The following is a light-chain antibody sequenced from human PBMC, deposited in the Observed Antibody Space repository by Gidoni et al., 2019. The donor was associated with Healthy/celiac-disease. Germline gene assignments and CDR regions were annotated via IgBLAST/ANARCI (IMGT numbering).Light chain of an antibody. CDR1: QSVSSSY. CDR2: GAS. V-gene: IGKV3-20*01. Sequence: EIVLTHSPGTLSLSPGARATLSCRASQSVSSSYLAWYQQKPGQAPRLLIYGASSRATGIPDRFSGSGSGTDFTLTISRLEPEDFAVYYCQQYGSSPWAFGQGTKVEIK. CDR3: QQYGSSPWA. J-gene: IGKJ1*01.